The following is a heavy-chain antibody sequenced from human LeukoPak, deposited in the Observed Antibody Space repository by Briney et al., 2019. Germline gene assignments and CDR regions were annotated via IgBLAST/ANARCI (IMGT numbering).Heavy chain of an antibody. CDR1: GYTFTGYY. CDR3: ARGPDAFDI. Sequence: AASVTVSCKASGYTFTGYYMHWVRQAPGQGLEWMGWINPNSGGTNYAQKFQGRVTMTRDTSISTAYMELSSLRSEDTAVYYCARGPDAFDIWGQGTMVTVSS. J-gene: IGHJ3*02. V-gene: IGHV1-2*02. CDR2: INPNSGGT.